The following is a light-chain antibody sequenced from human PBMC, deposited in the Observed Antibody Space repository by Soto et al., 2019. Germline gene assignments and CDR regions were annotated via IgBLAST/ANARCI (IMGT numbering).Light chain of an antibody. CDR3: QHYDHVPVS. Sequence: DIQMTQSPSSLSASVGDRVTITCQASQGINHYLNLYQQKPGKAPKLLIYDSSNLKTGVPSRFSGSGSETDLTLTISSLQPDDVATYYCQHYDHVPVSFGGRTKEEIK. V-gene: IGKV1-33*01. CDR2: DSS. CDR1: QGINHY. J-gene: IGKJ4*01.